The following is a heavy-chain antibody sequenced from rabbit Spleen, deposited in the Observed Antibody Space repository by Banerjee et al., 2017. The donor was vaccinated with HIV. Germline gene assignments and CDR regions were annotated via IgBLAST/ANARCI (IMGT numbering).Heavy chain of an antibody. V-gene: IGHV1S40*01. CDR2: IYAGSSGST. D-gene: IGHD8-1*01. Sequence: QSLEESGGGLVKPGGTLTLTCTVSGFSLSSSYYMCWVRQAPGKGLEWIACIYAGSSGSTYYASWAKGRFTISKTSSTTVTLQMTSLTVADTATYFCARDTGSSFSSYGMDLWGPGTLVTVS. CDR1: GFSLSSSYY. J-gene: IGHJ6*01. CDR3: ARDTGSSFSSYGMDL.